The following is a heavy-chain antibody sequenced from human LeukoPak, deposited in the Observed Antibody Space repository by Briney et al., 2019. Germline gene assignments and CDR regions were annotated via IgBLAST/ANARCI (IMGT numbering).Heavy chain of an antibody. CDR3: ARGSSYGSGSYSGAFDI. V-gene: IGHV1-8*01. J-gene: IGHJ3*02. D-gene: IGHD3-10*01. Sequence: GASVKVSCKASGYTFTSYDINWVRQATGQGLEWMGWMNPNSGNTGYAQKFQGRVTMTRNTSISTAYMELSSLRSEDTAVYYCARGSSYGSGSYSGAFDIWGQGTMVTVSS. CDR2: MNPNSGNT. CDR1: GYTFTSYD.